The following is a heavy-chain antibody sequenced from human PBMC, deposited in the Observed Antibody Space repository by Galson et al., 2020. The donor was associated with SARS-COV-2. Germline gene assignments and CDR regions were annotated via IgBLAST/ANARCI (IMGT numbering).Heavy chain of an antibody. CDR3: AKDALTTVTTDYYYYGMDV. J-gene: IGHJ6*02. Sequence: GGSLRLSCAASGFTFSSYAMSWVRQAPGKGLEWVLAISGSGGSTYYADSVKGRFTISRDNSKNTLYLQMNSLRAEDTAVYYCAKDALTTVTTDYYYYGMDVWGQGTTVTVSS. CDR1: GFTFSSYA. CDR2: ISGSGGST. V-gene: IGHV3-23*01. D-gene: IGHD4-17*01.